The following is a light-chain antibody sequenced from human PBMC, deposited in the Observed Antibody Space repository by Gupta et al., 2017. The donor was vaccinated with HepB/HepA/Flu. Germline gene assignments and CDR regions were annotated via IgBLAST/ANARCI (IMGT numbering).Light chain of an antibody. CDR2: AAS. Sequence: DIQMTQSPSSLSASVGDRVTITCRASQSISSYLNWYQKKPGKAPKVLIYAASSLQSGVPSRFSGRGSGTVFTLTINSLQPEDFATYYCQHSYRTPRTFGQGTKVEIK. CDR3: QHSYRTPRT. V-gene: IGKV1-39*01. J-gene: IGKJ1*01. CDR1: QSISSY.